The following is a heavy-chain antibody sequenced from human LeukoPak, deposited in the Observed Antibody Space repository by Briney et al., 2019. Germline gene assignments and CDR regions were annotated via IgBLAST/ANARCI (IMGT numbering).Heavy chain of an antibody. J-gene: IGHJ4*02. Sequence: GSLLLSCSVSGFTFSTYCMHWVRQAPGEGLEYVSAISSNGDNTYYADSVKGRFTISRDNSKNTLYLQMSSLRADDTAVYYCVRGTGYWGQGTLVTVSS. CDR3: VRGTGY. CDR1: GFTFSTYC. V-gene: IGHV3-64D*06. CDR2: ISSNGDNT.